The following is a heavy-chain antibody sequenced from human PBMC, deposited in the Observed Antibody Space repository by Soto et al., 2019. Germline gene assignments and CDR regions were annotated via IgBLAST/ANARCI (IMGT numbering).Heavy chain of an antibody. CDR2: IWNDGSNK. CDR3: ARDRFDGSANSLFGT. CDR1: GFTFRNYG. J-gene: IGHJ5*02. Sequence: QVQLVESGGGVVQPGRSLRLSCAASGFTFRNYGMHWVRQAPGKRLEWVAAIWNDGSNKHYTGSVKGRLTISRDNSNNPLYLQIDSLRADDTAVYYCARDRFDGSANSLFGTWGQGTLVTVYS. D-gene: IGHD3-10*01. V-gene: IGHV3-33*01.